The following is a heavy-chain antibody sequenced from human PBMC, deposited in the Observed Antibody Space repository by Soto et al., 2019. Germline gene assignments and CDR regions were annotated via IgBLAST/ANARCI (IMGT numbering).Heavy chain of an antibody. D-gene: IGHD1-26*01. CDR3: AKDDSGSYYLREYYFDY. CDR1: GFTFSSYA. CDR2: LSGSGAST. J-gene: IGHJ4*02. V-gene: IGHV3-23*01. Sequence: EVQLLESGGGLVQPGGSLRLSCAASGFTFSSYAMTWVRQAPGKGLEWVSALSGSGASTYYADSLKGRFTISRDNSKNTLYLQMNSLTAEDTAVYYCAKDDSGSYYLREYYFDYWGQGSLVTVSS.